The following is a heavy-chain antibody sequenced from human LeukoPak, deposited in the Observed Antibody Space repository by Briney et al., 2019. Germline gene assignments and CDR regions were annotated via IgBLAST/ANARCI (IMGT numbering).Heavy chain of an antibody. Sequence: PSETLSLTCTVSGVSISSYYWSWIRQPPGKGPEWIGYIYYSENTNYNSSLKSRVTISEDTSKNQFSLKLTSVTAADTAVYYCAGGNFYDSRGHPYHFHFWGQGTLVSVSS. J-gene: IGHJ4*02. CDR3: AGGNFYDSRGHPYHFHF. D-gene: IGHD3-22*01. CDR1: GVSISSYY. CDR2: IYYSENT. V-gene: IGHV4-59*01.